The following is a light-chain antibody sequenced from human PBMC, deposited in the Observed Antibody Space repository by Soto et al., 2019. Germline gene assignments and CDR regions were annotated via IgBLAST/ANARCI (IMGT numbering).Light chain of an antibody. V-gene: IGKV3-20*01. CDR1: ESVNNDY. J-gene: IGKJ2*01. CDR3: QQNGSSPQT. Sequence: EIVLTQSPGTLSLSPGDRATLSCRTSESVNNDYLAWYRQNPGQAPRLLIYGAANRPGGIPDRFSGSGSGTDFTLTISRLEPEDFAVYYCQQNGSSPQTFGQGTKLEIK. CDR2: GAA.